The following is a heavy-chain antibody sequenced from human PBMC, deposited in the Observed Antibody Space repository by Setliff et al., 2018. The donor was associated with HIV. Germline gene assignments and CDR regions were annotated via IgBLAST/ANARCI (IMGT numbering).Heavy chain of an antibody. Sequence: GASVKVSCKASGGTFSSYGISWVRQAPGQGLEWMGGIVPIFGTANYAQKFQGRVTMTRDTSISTAYMEVSRLRSDDTAVYYCARDHCSSSGCYEYSYYGMDVWGQGTTVTVSS. CDR3: ARDHCSSSGCYEYSYYGMDV. D-gene: IGHD2-2*01. CDR1: GGTFSSYG. J-gene: IGHJ6*02. V-gene: IGHV1-69*05. CDR2: IVPIFGTA.